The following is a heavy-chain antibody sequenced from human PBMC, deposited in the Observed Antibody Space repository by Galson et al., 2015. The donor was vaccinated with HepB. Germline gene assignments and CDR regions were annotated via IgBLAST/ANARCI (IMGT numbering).Heavy chain of an antibody. Sequence: LALVKPTQTRTLPCTFSGLSLSTSGVGGGGIRHPQGKALEWLALSYWNDDKRYSPSLKSRLTITKDTSKNQVDLTMTSMDPVDTATYYCAHRPRRGIAAAVDIWGQGTMVTVSS. CDR3: AHRPRRGIAAAVDI. V-gene: IGHV2-5*01. D-gene: IGHD6-13*01. CDR2: SYWNDDK. J-gene: IGHJ3*02. CDR1: GLSLSTSGVG.